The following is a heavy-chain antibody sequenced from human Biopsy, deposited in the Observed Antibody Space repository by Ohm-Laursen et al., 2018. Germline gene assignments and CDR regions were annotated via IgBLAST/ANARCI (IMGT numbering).Heavy chain of an antibody. CDR1: GFTFTQFF. V-gene: IGHV1-46*01. Sequence: ASVKVSCKVSGFTFTQFFIHWIRQAPGQGLVWMGVVKASDGTKRYAHEFQGRVTMTRDTSTNTAYVELSSLTYEDTATYYCTREADYNFVIEPPGVHWGQGTPVTVSS. CDR3: TREADYNFVIEPPGVH. J-gene: IGHJ4*02. D-gene: IGHD5-24*01. CDR2: VKASDGTK.